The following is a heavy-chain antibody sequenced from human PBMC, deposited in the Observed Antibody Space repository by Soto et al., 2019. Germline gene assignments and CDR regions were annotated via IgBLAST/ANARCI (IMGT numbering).Heavy chain of an antibody. J-gene: IGHJ6*02. CDR2: IYYSGST. Sequence: SETLSLTCTVPGGSISSYYWSWIRQPPGKGLEWIGYIYYSGSTNYNPSLKSRVTISVDTSKNQFSLKLSSVTAADTAVYYCARDRRDGYNYYYYGMDVWGQGTMVTVSS. CDR1: GGSISSYY. CDR3: ARDRRDGYNYYYYGMDV. D-gene: IGHD5-12*01. V-gene: IGHV4-59*01.